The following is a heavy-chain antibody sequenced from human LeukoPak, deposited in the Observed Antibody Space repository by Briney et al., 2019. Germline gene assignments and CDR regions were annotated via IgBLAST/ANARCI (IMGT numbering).Heavy chain of an antibody. CDR3: ASGDPRGFFFDI. Sequence: GGSLRLSCAASGFTFSDYSMNWVRQAPGKGLEWVAYISSSRSTIYYADSVKGRFTISRDNAKNSLYLQMNSLRAEDTAVYYCASGDPRGFFFDIWGQGTMVTVSS. V-gene: IGHV3-48*01. CDR2: ISSSRSTI. CDR1: GFTFSDYS. J-gene: IGHJ3*02. D-gene: IGHD7-27*01.